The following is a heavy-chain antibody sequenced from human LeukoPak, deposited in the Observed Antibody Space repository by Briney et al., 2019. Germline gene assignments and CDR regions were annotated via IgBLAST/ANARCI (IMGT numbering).Heavy chain of an antibody. J-gene: IGHJ2*01. D-gene: IGHD2-2*01. CDR1: GGFISRSSYY. CDR3: ARHGGDLGYCTSSTCYDDWYFDL. V-gene: IGHV4-39*01. Sequence: PSETLSLTCIVSGGFISRSSYYWGWIRQPPGKGLEWIGSVYYSGSTHYKPSLKSRVTISVDTSKNHLSLKLTSVTAADTAVYYCARHGGDLGYCTSSTCYDDWYFDLWGRGTLVTVSS. CDR2: VYYSGST.